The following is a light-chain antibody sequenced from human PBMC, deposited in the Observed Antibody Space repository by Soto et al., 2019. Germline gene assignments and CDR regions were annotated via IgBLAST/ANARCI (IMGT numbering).Light chain of an antibody. Sequence: EIVLTQSPGTLSLSPGERATLSCRASQSITNNYLAWYQQKPGRAHRLLIYGAFSRATGIPDRFSGSGSGTDFTLTISRLEPEDFAVYYCQQYGSSGTFGQGTKVDIK. CDR3: QQYGSSGT. CDR1: QSITNNY. J-gene: IGKJ1*01. CDR2: GAF. V-gene: IGKV3-20*01.